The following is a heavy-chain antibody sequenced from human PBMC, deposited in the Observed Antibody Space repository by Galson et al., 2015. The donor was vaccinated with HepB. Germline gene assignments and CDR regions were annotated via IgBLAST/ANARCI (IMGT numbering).Heavy chain of an antibody. V-gene: IGHV3-30*03. CDR3: VRDYYDSSGFYLSGD. CDR2: ISRDGSKK. Sequence: SLRLSCAASEFIFNNFAMHWVRQAPGKGLEWVALISRDGSKKYYADSVKGRFTISRDNSKDTVSLQMNRLRPEDTALYYCVRDYYDSSGFYLSGDWGQGALVTVS. J-gene: IGHJ4*02. CDR1: EFIFNNFA. D-gene: IGHD3-22*01.